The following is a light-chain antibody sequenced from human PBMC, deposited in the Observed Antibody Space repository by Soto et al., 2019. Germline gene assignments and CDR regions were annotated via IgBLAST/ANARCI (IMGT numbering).Light chain of an antibody. CDR1: SSDVGAYKY. J-gene: IGLJ1*01. CDR2: DVS. Sequence: QSALTQPRSVSGSPGQSVTISCTGTSSDVGAYKYVSWYQQHPGKAPKLMIYDVSKRPSGVPDRFSGSKSGNTASLTISGLQAEDEADYYCCSYTGTYTSSVFGTGTKAPS. V-gene: IGLV2-11*01. CDR3: CSYTGTYTSSV.